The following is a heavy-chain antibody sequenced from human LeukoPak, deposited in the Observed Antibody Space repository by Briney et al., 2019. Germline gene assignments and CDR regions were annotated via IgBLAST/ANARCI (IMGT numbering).Heavy chain of an antibody. CDR1: GFTFSNYR. CDR2: IKTDGSST. CDR3: VRNFHFENGGYYRHFDY. D-gene: IGHD3-22*01. Sequence: GGSLRLSCAASGFTFSNYRMHWVRRAPGKGLVWVSRIKTDGSSTSYAEAVKGRFTISRDNAKNTLYLQMNSLRAEDTAVYYCVRNFHFENGGYYRHFDYWGPRTLVTVSS. J-gene: IGHJ4*02. V-gene: IGHV3-74*01.